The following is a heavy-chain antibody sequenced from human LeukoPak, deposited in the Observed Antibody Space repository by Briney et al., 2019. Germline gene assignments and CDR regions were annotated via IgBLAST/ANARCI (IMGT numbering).Heavy chain of an antibody. CDR3: ARGLKGQWLVPGVDY. CDR2: INPKSGET. CDR1: GYTFTVYY. D-gene: IGHD6-19*01. J-gene: IGHJ4*02. V-gene: IGHV1-2*02. Sequence: GASVKVSCKASGYTFTVYYMHWIRQAPGQGLEWMGWINPKSGETNYAQKFQGRVTMTRDMSTSTVYMELSSLRSEDTAVYYCARGLKGQWLVPGVDYWGQGTLVTVSS.